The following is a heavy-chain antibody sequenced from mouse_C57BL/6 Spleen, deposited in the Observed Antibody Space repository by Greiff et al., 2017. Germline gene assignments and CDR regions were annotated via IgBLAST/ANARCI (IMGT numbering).Heavy chain of an antibody. CDR1: GYTFTSYW. J-gene: IGHJ2*01. D-gene: IGHD1-1*01. Sequence: QVQLQQPGAELVRPGSSVKLSCKASGYTFTSYWMHWVKQRPIQGLEWIGNIDPSDSETHYNQKFKDKATLTVDKSSSTAYMQLSSLTSEDSAVYYCARITTVPYYFDYWGQGTTLTVSS. CDR2: IDPSDSET. CDR3: ARITTVPYYFDY. V-gene: IGHV1-52*01.